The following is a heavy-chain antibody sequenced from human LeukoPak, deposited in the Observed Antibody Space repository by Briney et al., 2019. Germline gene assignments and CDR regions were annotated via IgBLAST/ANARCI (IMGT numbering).Heavy chain of an antibody. CDR2: MNPNSGNT. CDR3: ARLTAGFTMIFNY. CDR1: GYTFTSYD. Sequence: ASVKVSCKASGYTFTSYDINWVRQATGQGLEWMGWMNPNSGNTGYAQKFQGRVTMTRDTSISTAYMELSSLKASETAMYYCARLTAGFTMIFNYWGQGTLVTVPS. D-gene: IGHD3-22*01. V-gene: IGHV1-8*01. J-gene: IGHJ4*02.